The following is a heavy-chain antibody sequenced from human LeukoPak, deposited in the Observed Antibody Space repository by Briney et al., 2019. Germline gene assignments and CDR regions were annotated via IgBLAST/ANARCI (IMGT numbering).Heavy chain of an antibody. V-gene: IGHV3-11*06. CDR3: ARDMGTTNWFDP. CDR1: GFTFSDYY. J-gene: IGHJ5*02. CDR2: ISSSSSYI. Sequence: GGSLRLSCAATGFTFSDYYMSWIRQAPGKGLEWVSSISSSSSYIYYADSVKGRFTISRDNAKNSLYLQMNSLRAEDTAVYYCARDMGTTNWFDPWGQGTLVTVSS. D-gene: IGHD1-26*01.